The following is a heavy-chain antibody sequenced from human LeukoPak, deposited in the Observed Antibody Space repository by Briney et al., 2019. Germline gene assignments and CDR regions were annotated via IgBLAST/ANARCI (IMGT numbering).Heavy chain of an antibody. Sequence: PSETLSLTCTVSGGSISSYYWSWIRQPAGKGLEWIGRIYTSGSTNYNPSLKSRVTMSVDTSKNQFSLKLSSVTAADTAVYYCAGDLVVVAAYNWFDPWGQGTLVTVSS. V-gene: IGHV4-4*07. CDR2: IYTSGST. D-gene: IGHD2-15*01. J-gene: IGHJ5*02. CDR3: AGDLVVVAAYNWFDP. CDR1: GGSISSYY.